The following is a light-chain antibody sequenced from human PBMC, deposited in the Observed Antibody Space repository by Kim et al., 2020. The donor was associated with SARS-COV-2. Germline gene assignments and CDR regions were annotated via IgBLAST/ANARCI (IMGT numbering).Light chain of an antibody. CDR1: TSDVGGYNF. Sequence: QSALTQPRSVSGSPGQSVTISCTGTTSDVGGYNFVSWYQHRPGKAPKLIIHDVSQRPSGVPDRFSGSKSGNTASLTVSGLQAEDEADYYCCSHAGSSVLFGVGTQLTVL. J-gene: IGLJ2*01. CDR3: CSHAGSSVL. V-gene: IGLV2-11*01. CDR2: DVS.